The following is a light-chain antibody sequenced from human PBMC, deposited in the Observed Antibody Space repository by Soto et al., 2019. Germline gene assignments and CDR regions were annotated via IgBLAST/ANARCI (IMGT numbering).Light chain of an antibody. V-gene: IGKV1D-13*01. J-gene: IGKJ3*01. CDR2: DAS. CDR1: QGISSA. CDR3: QQFNNYPFT. Sequence: AIQLTQSPSSLSASVGDRVTITCRASQGISSAWAWYQQTPGKPPKLLIYDASSLEIGVPSRFSGSGSVTDFTLTISSLQPEDFATYYCQQFNNYPFTFGPGTKVDIK.